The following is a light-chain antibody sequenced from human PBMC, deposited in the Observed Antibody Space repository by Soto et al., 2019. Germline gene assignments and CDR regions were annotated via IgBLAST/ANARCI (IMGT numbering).Light chain of an antibody. J-gene: IGKJ1*01. Sequence: VVMTQSPATLSVSPGERATLSCRASESVSRNLAWYQKKPGQAPRLLIYDASTRATGIPDRFSGGGSGTEFTLTISSLQSEDFVVYYCQQYHIWPPWTSGQGTKVDIK. CDR2: DAS. CDR1: ESVSRN. V-gene: IGKV3-15*01. CDR3: QQYHIWPPWT.